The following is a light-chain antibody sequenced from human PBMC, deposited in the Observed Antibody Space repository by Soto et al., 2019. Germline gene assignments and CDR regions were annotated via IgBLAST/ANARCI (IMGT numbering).Light chain of an antibody. Sequence: EIVMTQSPATLSVSPGERATLSCRASQSVRSNLAWYQQKPGQAPRLLIYGASTRATGIPARFSGSGSGTEFTLTISSLQFEDFAVYYWQQYNNWPPLRYTFGQGTKLEIK. CDR2: GAS. CDR3: QQYNNWPPLRYT. J-gene: IGKJ2*01. V-gene: IGKV3-15*01. CDR1: QSVRSN.